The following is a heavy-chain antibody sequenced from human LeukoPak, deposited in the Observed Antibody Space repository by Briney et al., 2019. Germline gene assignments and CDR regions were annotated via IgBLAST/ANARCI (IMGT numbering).Heavy chain of an antibody. D-gene: IGHD6-19*01. Sequence: ASVKVSCKASGYTFTSYDISWVRQAPGQGLEWMGGIIPIFGTANYAQKFQGRVTITADESTSTAYMELSSLRSEDTAVYYCARERRVYGYSSGWFVPFDYWGQGTLVTVSS. J-gene: IGHJ4*02. CDR2: IIPIFGTA. CDR3: ARERRVYGYSSGWFVPFDY. CDR1: GYTFTSYD. V-gene: IGHV1-69*13.